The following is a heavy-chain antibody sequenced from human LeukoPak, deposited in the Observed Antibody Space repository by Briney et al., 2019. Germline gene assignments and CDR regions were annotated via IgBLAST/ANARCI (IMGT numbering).Heavy chain of an antibody. CDR1: GGSISSSTNW. V-gene: IGHV4-4*02. CDR2: IYHSGGT. J-gene: IGHJ5*02. D-gene: IGHD6-13*01. CDR3: AKDRPYITSWYGCSTP. Sequence: SGTLSLTCAVSGGSISSSTNWWSWVRQPPGKGLEWIGEIYHSGGTNYNPSLKSRITISVDKSQNQFSLKVNSLTAADTAVYYCAKDRPYITSWYGCSTPWGQGTLVTVSS.